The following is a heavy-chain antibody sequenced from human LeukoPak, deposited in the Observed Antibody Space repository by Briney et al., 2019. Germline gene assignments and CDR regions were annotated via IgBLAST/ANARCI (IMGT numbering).Heavy chain of an antibody. CDR1: GFTFSTYN. CDR3: ASSTTVVTPFDY. Sequence: GGSLRLSCAASGFTFSTYNMNWVRQAPGKGLEWVSYITSSSGTIHYADSVKGRFTISRNNAKNSLYLQMNSLRAEDTAVYYCASSTTVVTPFDYWGQGTLIAVSS. J-gene: IGHJ4*02. CDR2: ITSSSGTI. D-gene: IGHD4-23*01. V-gene: IGHV3-48*04.